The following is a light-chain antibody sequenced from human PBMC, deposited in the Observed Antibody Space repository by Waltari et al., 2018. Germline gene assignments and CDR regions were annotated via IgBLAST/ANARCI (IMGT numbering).Light chain of an antibody. CDR3: QQGSILPLT. CDR2: DTS. V-gene: IGKV3-11*01. J-gene: IGKJ4*01. CDR1: ASVSNY. Sequence: EVVLTQSPVTLSLAEGERATPPCRSRASVSNYWAWYQQKPGQSPRLPIFDTSKRATGIPARFSGSGYGTDFTLTINNLEAEDFALYYCQQGSILPLTFGGGTKVEI.